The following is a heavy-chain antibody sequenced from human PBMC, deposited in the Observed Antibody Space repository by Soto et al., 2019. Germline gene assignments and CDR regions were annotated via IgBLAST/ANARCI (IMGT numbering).Heavy chain of an antibody. Sequence: PGGSLRLSCAASGFTFNRYWMSWVRQAPGKGLEWVANIKKDGSEQYYVDSVKGRFTVSRDNAKNSLTLQMSGLRAEDTAVYYCARGSTSWYCDFWGQGTLVTVSS. J-gene: IGHJ4*02. CDR1: GFTFNRYW. CDR2: IKKDGSEQ. CDR3: ARGSTSWYCDF. V-gene: IGHV3-7*01. D-gene: IGHD2-2*01.